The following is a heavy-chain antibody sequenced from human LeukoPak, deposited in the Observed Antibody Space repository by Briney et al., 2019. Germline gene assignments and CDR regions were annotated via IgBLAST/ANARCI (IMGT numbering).Heavy chain of an antibody. Sequence: PGGSLRLSCAASGFTCSTYAISWVRQAPGKGLEWVSGVSPSGNTTYYPDSVKGRFAISRDNAKNTVYLQMNSVRADDTAVYYCARESRYRDYFDYWGQGTMVTVSS. V-gene: IGHV3-23*01. J-gene: IGHJ4*02. CDR2: VSPSGNTT. CDR3: ARESRYRDYFDY. CDR1: GFTCSTYA. D-gene: IGHD1-14*01.